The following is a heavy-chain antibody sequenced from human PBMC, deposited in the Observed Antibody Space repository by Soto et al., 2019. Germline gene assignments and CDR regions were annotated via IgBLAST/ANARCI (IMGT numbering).Heavy chain of an antibody. CDR2: ISSSGSTI. J-gene: IGHJ3*02. D-gene: IGHD3-22*01. CDR3: ARSTITMIVVVVSATDAFDI. Sequence: QVQLVESGGGLVKPGGSLRLSCAASGFTFSDYYMSWIRQAPGKGLEWVSYISSSGSTIYYADSVKGRFTISRDNAKNSLYLQMNSLGAEDTAVYYCARSTITMIVVVVSATDAFDIWGQGTMVTVSS. CDR1: GFTFSDYY. V-gene: IGHV3-11*01.